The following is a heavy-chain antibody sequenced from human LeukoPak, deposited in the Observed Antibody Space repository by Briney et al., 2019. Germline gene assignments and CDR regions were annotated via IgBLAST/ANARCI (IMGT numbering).Heavy chain of an antibody. V-gene: IGHV1-69*13. CDR1: GYTFTGYY. CDR3: ARKLYSSSSGYNM. D-gene: IGHD6-6*01. J-gene: IGHJ4*02. Sequence: SVKVSCKASGYTFTGYYMHWVRQAPGQGLEWMGGIIPIFGTANYAQKFQGRVTITADESTSTAYMELSSLRSEDTAVYYCARKLYSSSSGYNMWGQGTLVTVSS. CDR2: IIPIFGTA.